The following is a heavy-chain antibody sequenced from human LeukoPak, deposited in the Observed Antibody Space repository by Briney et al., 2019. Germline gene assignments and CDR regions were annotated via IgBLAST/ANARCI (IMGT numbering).Heavy chain of an antibody. J-gene: IGHJ4*02. CDR1: GFTLSSYA. CDR3: ARRSRGRWYVFDY. Sequence: GGSLRLSCAASGFTLSSYAMSWARQCPGKGREWFSGISGRGGNTYYAVSVKGRYNISRDNSNNTLYLKMNSLRAEDTAVYYCARRSRGRWYVFDYWGQGTLVTVSS. D-gene: IGHD6-13*01. V-gene: IGHV3-23*01. CDR2: ISGRGGNT.